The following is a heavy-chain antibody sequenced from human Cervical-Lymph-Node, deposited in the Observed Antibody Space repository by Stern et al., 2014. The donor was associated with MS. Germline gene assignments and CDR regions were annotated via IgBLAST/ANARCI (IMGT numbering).Heavy chain of an antibody. CDR1: SGSIANYY. V-gene: IGHV4-59*01. D-gene: IGHD6-19*01. CDR3: ARGGHSVAGPYWHFGL. CDR2: ISYSGST. Sequence: QLQLQESGPGLVKPSETLSLTCTVSSGSIANYYWSWIRQPPGKGLEWIGYISYSGSTNYNPSLKSRVTMSVDTSKNQFSLKLRSVTAADTAVYYCARGGHSVAGPYWHFGLWGHGTLVPVSS. J-gene: IGHJ2*01.